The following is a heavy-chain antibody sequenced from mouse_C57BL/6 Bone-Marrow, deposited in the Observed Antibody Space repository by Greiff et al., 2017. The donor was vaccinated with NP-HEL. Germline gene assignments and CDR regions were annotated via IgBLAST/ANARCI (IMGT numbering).Heavy chain of an antibody. CDR3: ARSGYYYGSVYYYAMDY. CDR2: IHPNSGST. V-gene: IGHV1-64*01. CDR1: GYTFTSYW. Sequence: VQVVESGAELVKPGASVKLSCKASGYTFTSYWMHWVKQRPGQGLEWIGMIHPNSGSTNYNEKFKSKATLTVDKSSSTAYMQLSSLTSEDSAVYYCARSGYYYGSVYYYAMDYWGQGTSVTVSS. D-gene: IGHD1-1*01. J-gene: IGHJ4*01.